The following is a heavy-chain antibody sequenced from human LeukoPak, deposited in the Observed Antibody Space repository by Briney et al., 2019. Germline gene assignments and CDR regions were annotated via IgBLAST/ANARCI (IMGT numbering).Heavy chain of an antibody. V-gene: IGHV4-39*01. CDR3: ARVVVVPAATIWGFDY. CDR1: GGSFSGYY. Sequence: TSETLSLTCAAYGGSFSGYYWGWIRQPPGKGLEWIGSIYYSGSTYYNPSLKSRVTISVDTSKNQFSLKLSSVTAADTAVYYCARVVVVPAATIWGFDYWGQGTLVTVSS. CDR2: IYYSGST. J-gene: IGHJ4*02. D-gene: IGHD2-2*01.